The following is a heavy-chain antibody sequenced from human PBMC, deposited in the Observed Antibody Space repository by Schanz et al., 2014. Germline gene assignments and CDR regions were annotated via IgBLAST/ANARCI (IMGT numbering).Heavy chain of an antibody. J-gene: IGHJ5*02. V-gene: IGHV3-21*05. CDR2: INTGSNYI. Sequence: EVQLVESGGGLVKPGGSLRLSCATSGLTFTSAWMSWVRQAPGKGLEWISFINTGSNYINYADSVKGRFTISRDNAKNTLYLQMNSLRAEDTAVYYCARPALWFGDNCFDPWGQGTLVTVSS. CDR3: ARPALWFGDNCFDP. CDR1: GLTFTSAW. D-gene: IGHD3-10*01.